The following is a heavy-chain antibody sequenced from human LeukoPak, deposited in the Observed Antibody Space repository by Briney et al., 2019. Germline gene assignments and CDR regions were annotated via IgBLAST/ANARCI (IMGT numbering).Heavy chain of an antibody. J-gene: IGHJ4*02. Sequence: KSGGSLRLSCAASGFTFSNAWMSWVRQAPGKGLEWVGRIKSKTDGGTTDYAAPVKGRFTISRDDSKNTLYLQMNSLRTEDTAVYYCTTGKPPHPMVGATIAQSDYWGQGTLVTVSS. CDR2: IKSKTDGGTT. CDR1: GFTFSNAW. V-gene: IGHV3-15*01. CDR3: TTGKPPHPMVGATIAQSDY. D-gene: IGHD1-26*01.